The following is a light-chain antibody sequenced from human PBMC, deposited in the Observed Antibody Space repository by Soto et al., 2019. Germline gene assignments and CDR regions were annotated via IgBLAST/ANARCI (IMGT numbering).Light chain of an antibody. J-gene: IGKJ1*01. CDR2: KAS. CDR1: QDISNW. Sequence: DIHMTHSPSTLSASVLYRVTITFLASQDISNWLAWYQQKPGKAPNLLIYKASTLDSGVPSRFSGSGSGTDFTLTISGLQPDDFATYYCQQYNSYPWTFGQGTKVDIK. CDR3: QQYNSYPWT. V-gene: IGKV1-5*03.